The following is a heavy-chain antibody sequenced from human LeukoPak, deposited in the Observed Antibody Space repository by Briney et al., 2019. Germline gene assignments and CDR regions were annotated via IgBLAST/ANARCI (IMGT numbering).Heavy chain of an antibody. CDR1: GFTFSNYW. Sequence: PGGSLRLSCAASGFTFSNYWMSWVRQAPGKGLEWVAHINQDGSEEHYMDSVKARFIISRDNAKNSLSLQMDSLRAEDTAVYYCARVGYSGSWFDPWGQGTLVTVSS. V-gene: IGHV3-7*01. CDR3: ARVGYSGSWFDP. CDR2: INQDGSEE. J-gene: IGHJ5*02. D-gene: IGHD3-10*01.